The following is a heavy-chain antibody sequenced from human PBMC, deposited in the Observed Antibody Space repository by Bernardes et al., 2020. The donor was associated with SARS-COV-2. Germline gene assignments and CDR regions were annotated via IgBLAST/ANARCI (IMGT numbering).Heavy chain of an antibody. CDR3: AKDRFPGSSFMDV. D-gene: IGHD3-10*01. CDR1: GFTIYDYA. CDR2: ISWNSGSI. Sequence: GGSLRLWCACSGFTIYDYAMHWVRQAPGKGLEWVSGISWNSGSIGYADSVKGRFTISRDNAKNSLYLQMNSLRAEDTALYYCAKDRFPGSSFMDVWGQGTTVTVSS. V-gene: IGHV3-9*01. J-gene: IGHJ6*02.